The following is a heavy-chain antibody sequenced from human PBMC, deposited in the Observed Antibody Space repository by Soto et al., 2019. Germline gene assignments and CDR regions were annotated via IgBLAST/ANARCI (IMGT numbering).Heavy chain of an antibody. J-gene: IGHJ6*02. D-gene: IGHD5-18*01. Sequence: QVQLVQSGAEVKKTGSSVTVSWKTSGGTFSKDAINWVRQAPGQGLEWMGLLIPVFGSPIYAQKFQGRIRITADESTSTAFMDLSSLRSEDTAVYYCTRVLGYTFEPGKTRYYAMDVWGQGTTVSVSS. CDR1: GGTFSKDA. V-gene: IGHV1-69*01. CDR3: TRVLGYTFEPGKTRYYAMDV. CDR2: LIPVFGSP.